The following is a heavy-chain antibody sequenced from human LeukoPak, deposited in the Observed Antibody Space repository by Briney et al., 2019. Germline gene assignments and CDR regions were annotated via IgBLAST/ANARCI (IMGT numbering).Heavy chain of an antibody. D-gene: IGHD2-8*01. CDR1: GFSFSDYY. J-gene: IGHJ4*02. CDR3: VRDPWGTRAY. V-gene: IGHV3-11*01. CDR2: ISDSGSTI. Sequence: SGGSLRLSCAASGFSFSDYYMSWIRQGPGKGPEWVSHISDSGSTINYADSVKGRFTISRDNTKKSLFLQMNSLRAEDTAVYYCVRDPWGTRAYWGQGTLVTVSS.